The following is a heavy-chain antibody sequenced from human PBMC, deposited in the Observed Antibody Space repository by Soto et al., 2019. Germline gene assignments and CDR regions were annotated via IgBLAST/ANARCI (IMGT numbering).Heavy chain of an antibody. J-gene: IGHJ4*02. D-gene: IGHD3-16*01. CDR1: GFSFSNNG. V-gene: IGHV3-30*18. Sequence: QVQLVESGGGVVQPGRSLRLSCAASGFSFSNNGMHWVRQAPGKGLEWAAIISYDGSKKYYADSVKGRFTISRDNSKNTLFLQMNSLRVEDTAVFYCAKDRVESGLGEIDYWGQGTLVTVSS. CDR3: AKDRVESGLGEIDY. CDR2: ISYDGSKK.